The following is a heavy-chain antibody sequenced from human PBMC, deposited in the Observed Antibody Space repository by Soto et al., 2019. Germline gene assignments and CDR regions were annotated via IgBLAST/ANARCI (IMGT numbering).Heavy chain of an antibody. J-gene: IGHJ6*02. V-gene: IGHV3-11*05. CDR1: GFTFSDYY. Sequence: QVQLVESGGGLVKPGGSLRLSCAASGFTFSDYYMSWIRQAPGKGLEWVSYIGTYTTYTDYTDSVKGRFTISRDNAKNSLYLHMNSLRVEDTAVYYCARLTYYYGMDVWGQGTTVTVSS. CDR2: IGTYTTYT. CDR3: ARLTYYYGMDV.